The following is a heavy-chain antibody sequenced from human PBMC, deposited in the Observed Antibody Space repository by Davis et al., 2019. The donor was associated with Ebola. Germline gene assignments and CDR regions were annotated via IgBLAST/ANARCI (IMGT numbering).Heavy chain of an antibody. CDR3: AKRVGVVVPAATRSIDY. J-gene: IGHJ4*02. CDR2: ISGSGGST. CDR1: GFTFSSYA. V-gene: IGHV3-23*01. Sequence: GGSLRLSCAASGFTFSSYAMSWVRQAPGKGLEWVSAISGSGGSTYYADSVKGRFTISRDNSKNTLYLQMNSLRAEDTAVYYCAKRVGVVVPAATRSIDYWGQGTLVTVSS. D-gene: IGHD2-2*01.